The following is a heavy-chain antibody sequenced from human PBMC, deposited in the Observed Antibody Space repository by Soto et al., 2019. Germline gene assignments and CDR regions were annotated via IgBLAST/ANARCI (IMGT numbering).Heavy chain of an antibody. CDR2: IYYSGST. CDR1: GGSISSYY. CDR3: ARTRAAPDDAFDI. Sequence: QVQLQESGPGLVKPSETLSLTCTVSGGSISSYYWSWIRQPPGKGLEWIGYIYYSGSTNYNPSLRSRVTISVDTSKIRFSRKLRSITAADTAVYYCARTRAAPDDAFDIWGQGTMVTVSS. V-gene: IGHV4-59*01. J-gene: IGHJ3*02. D-gene: IGHD2-15*01.